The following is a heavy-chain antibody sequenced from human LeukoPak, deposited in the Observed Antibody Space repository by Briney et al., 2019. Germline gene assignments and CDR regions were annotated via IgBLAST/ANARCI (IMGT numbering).Heavy chain of an antibody. Sequence: GGSLRLSCAASGFTFSSYAMSWVRQAPGKGLEWVSAISGSGGSTYYADSVKGRFTISRDNAKNSLYLQMNSLRPEDTAVYYCGKDITPGGMDVWGQGTAVTVSS. V-gene: IGHV3-23*01. CDR3: GKDITPGGMDV. CDR1: GFTFSSYA. D-gene: IGHD3-10*01. CDR2: ISGSGGST. J-gene: IGHJ6*02.